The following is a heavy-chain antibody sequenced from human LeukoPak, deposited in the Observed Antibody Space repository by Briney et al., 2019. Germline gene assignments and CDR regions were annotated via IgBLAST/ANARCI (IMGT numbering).Heavy chain of an antibody. Sequence: ASVKVSCKASGYTFTSYGISWVRQAPGQGLEWMGWISAYNGNTNYAQKLQGRVTMTTDTSTSTAYMELRSLRSDDTAFYYCARTLYVAAVPGGLDYWGQGTLVTVSS. CDR2: ISAYNGNT. D-gene: IGHD6-13*01. CDR1: GYTFTSYG. J-gene: IGHJ4*02. V-gene: IGHV1-18*01. CDR3: ARTLYVAAVPGGLDY.